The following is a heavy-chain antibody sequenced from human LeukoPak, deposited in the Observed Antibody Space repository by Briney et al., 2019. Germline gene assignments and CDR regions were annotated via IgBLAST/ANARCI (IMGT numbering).Heavy chain of an antibody. CDR1: GYTFTGYY. D-gene: IGHD6-13*01. V-gene: IGHV1-2*02. J-gene: IGHJ5*02. Sequence: GASVKVSCKASGYTFTGYYMHWVRQAPGQGLEWMGWINPNSGGTNYAQKFQGRVTMTRDTSISTAYMELSRLRSDDTAVYSCARVNSVAAAGTGENWFDPWGQGTLVTVSS. CDR3: ARVNSVAAAGTGENWFDP. CDR2: INPNSGGT.